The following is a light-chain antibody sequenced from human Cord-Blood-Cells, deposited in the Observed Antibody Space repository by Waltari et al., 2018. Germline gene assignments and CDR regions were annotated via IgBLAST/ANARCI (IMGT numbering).Light chain of an antibody. CDR1: QSVSSY. Sequence: EIVLTQSPATLSLSPGERATLSCRASQSVSSYIAWYQQKPGQPPSPPISDASTRATGIPARCSGSGSGTDFTLTISSLEPEDVAVYYCQQRSNWPLTFGGGTKVEIK. J-gene: IGKJ4*01. CDR2: DAS. V-gene: IGKV3-11*01. CDR3: QQRSNWPLT.